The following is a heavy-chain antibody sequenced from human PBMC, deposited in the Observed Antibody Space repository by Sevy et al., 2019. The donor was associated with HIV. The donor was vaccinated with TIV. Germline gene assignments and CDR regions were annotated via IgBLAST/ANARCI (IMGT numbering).Heavy chain of an antibody. CDR2: ISSSSSYI. D-gene: IGHD6-19*01. J-gene: IGHJ6*02. CDR3: ARAYTSFSSGWYKDYYGMDV. V-gene: IGHV3-21*01. Sequence: GGSLRLSCAASGFTFSSYSMNWVHQAPGKGLEWVSSISSSSSYIYYADSVKGRFTISRDNAKNSLYLQMNSPRAEDTAVYYCARAYTSFSSGWYKDYYGMDVWGQGTTVTVSS. CDR1: GFTFSSYS.